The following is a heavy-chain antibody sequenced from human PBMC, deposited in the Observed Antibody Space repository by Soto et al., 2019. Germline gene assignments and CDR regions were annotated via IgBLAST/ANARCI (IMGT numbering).Heavy chain of an antibody. D-gene: IGHD4-17*01. Sequence: QPGGSLRLSCAASGFTFSTYAMSWVRQAQGKGLEWVSTISASGGTTYYADSVKGRFTISRDKSKNTLFLQMNSLRAEDTALYYCAKGGTTVVTDFDYWGHGALVTVSS. CDR3: AKGGTTVVTDFDY. J-gene: IGHJ4*01. CDR2: ISASGGTT. V-gene: IGHV3-23*01. CDR1: GFTFSTYA.